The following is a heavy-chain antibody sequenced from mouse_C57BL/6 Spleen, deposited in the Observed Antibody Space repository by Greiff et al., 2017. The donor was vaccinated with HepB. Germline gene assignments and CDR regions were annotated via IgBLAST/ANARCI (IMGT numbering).Heavy chain of an antibody. CDR1: GYTFTTYW. V-gene: IGHV1-72*01. Sequence: QVQLKQPGAELVKPGASVKLSCKASGYTFTTYWMHWVKQRPGRGLEWIGSIDTNSGGTTYNEKVKSKATLTVDKPSSTAYMRLSSLTSEYSAVDYCAKDSPWYSYWGQGALVTASA. D-gene: IGHD2-12*01. J-gene: IGHJ3*01. CDR2: IDTNSGGT. CDR3: AKDSPWYSY.